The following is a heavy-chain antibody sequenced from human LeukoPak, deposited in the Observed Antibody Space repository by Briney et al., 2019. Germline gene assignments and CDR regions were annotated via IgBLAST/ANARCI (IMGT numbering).Heavy chain of an antibody. J-gene: IGHJ4*02. CDR1: GYTFTSYA. CDR3: ARDRDGNEGFDY. D-gene: IGHD4-23*01. CDR2: IIPILGIA. Sequence: SVKVSCKASGYTFTSYAISWVRQAPGQGLEWMGRIIPILGIANYAQKFQGRVTITADKSTSTAYMELSSLRSEDTAVYYCARDRDGNEGFDYWGQGTLVTVSS. V-gene: IGHV1-69*04.